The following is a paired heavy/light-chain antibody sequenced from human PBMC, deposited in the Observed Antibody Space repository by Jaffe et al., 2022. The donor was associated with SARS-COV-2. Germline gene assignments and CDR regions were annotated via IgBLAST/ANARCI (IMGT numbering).Light chain of an antibody. V-gene: IGKV1-39*01. Sequence: DIQMTQSPPSLSAYVGDRVTITCRASQSISGLLNWYQQKPGKAPRLLIYAASTLQSGVPSRFSGSGSGTDFILTISSLQPEDFASYFCQQTYTTPWSFGQGTRVEI. CDR1: QSISGL. J-gene: IGKJ1*01. CDR3: QQTYTTPWS. CDR2: AAS.
Heavy chain of an antibody. J-gene: IGHJ6*02. CDR2: ISSGGDYI. Sequence: EVQLEESGGGLVRTGGSLRLSCAASGFTFSDYSMNWVRQAPGRGLEWVSSISSGGDYIYYADSVKGRFTISRDNAAQSLYLQLSSLRAEDSAVYYCGRVITDRYNYYGTDVWGQGTTVTVSS. D-gene: IGHD1-20*01. V-gene: IGHV3-21*01. CDR3: GRVITDRYNYYGTDV. CDR1: GFTFSDYS.